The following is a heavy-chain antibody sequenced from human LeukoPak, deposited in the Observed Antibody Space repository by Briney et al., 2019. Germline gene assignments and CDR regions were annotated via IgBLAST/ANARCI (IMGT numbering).Heavy chain of an antibody. CDR3: ARDHTGWFDP. V-gene: IGHV3-21*01. J-gene: IGHJ5*02. CDR2: ISSSSSYI. Sequence: GGSLRLSCAASEFTFSTYSMNWVRQAPGKGLEWVSSISSSSSYIYYADSVKGRFTISRDNSKNTLYLQMGSLRAEDMAVYYCARDHTGWFDPWGQGTLVTVSS. D-gene: IGHD2-8*02. CDR1: EFTFSTYS.